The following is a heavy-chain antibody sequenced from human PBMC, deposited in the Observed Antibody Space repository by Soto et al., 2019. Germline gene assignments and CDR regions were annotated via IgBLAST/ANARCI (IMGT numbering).Heavy chain of an antibody. CDR3: ARDLWLRAVAGAKGGMVY. J-gene: IGHJ4*02. CDR1: GFTFNNYG. V-gene: IGHV3-33*01. CDR2: IWYDGTNE. D-gene: IGHD6-19*01. Sequence: QVPLVESAGGALQPGGSLRLSCAATGFTFNNYGIQCVRQAPGKGLELVDNIWYDGTNEYYGDSGKGRFNISRDTSKNALYVQIYSLTATDTAVDYCARDLWLRAVAGAKGGMVYWGQGTLVTVSS.